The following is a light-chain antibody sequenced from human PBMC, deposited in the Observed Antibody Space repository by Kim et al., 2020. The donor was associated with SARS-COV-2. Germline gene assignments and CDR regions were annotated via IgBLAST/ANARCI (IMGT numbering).Light chain of an antibody. Sequence: SVGDRVTITCQASQDISNYLNWYQQKPGKAPKLLIYDASNLETGVPSRFSGSGSGTDFTFTISSLQPEDIATYYCQHYDNLPRITFGQGTRLEIK. V-gene: IGKV1-33*01. CDR1: QDISNY. CDR3: QHYDNLPRIT. J-gene: IGKJ5*01. CDR2: DAS.